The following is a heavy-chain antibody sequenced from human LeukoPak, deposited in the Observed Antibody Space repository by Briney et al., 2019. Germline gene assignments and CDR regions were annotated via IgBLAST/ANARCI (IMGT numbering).Heavy chain of an antibody. CDR1: GFIFSRYA. CDR3: AKGSAVGRPYYFDS. D-gene: IGHD6-6*01. CDR2: IGGDGGST. Sequence: PGGSLRLFCAAPGFIFSRYAMSWVRQAPGKGLEWVSAIGGDGGSTYSADSVKGRFTISRDDSKNTLYLQMNSLTAEDTAVYYCAKGSAVGRPYYFDSWGQGTLVTVSS. J-gene: IGHJ4*02. V-gene: IGHV3-23*01.